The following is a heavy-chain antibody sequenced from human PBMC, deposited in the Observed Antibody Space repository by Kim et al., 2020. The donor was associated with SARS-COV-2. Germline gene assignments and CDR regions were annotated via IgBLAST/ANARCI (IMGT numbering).Heavy chain of an antibody. CDR2: K. J-gene: IGHJ6*02. V-gene: IGHV3-7*01. CDR3: AREGAYGVLDV. D-gene: IGHD3-16*01. Sequence: KNYEDAVKGRFSIARDNAKNSLYLQMNSLRAEDTAVYHCAREGAYGVLDVWGQGTTVTVSS.